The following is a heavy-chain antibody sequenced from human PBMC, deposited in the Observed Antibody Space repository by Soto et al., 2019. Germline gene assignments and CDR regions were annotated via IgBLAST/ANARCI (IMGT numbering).Heavy chain of an antibody. Sequence: KLRKTLSLTCAVSGYSISSTYYWGWIRQPPGKGLEWIGSIHHSGSTYYNPSLKSRVTISVDTSNNQFSLKLNSLTAADTAVYYCARYTYCSGGSCSTKNNWFDPWGQGTLVTVSS. D-gene: IGHD2-15*01. J-gene: IGHJ5*02. CDR1: GYSISSTYY. CDR3: ARYTYCSGGSCSTKNNWFDP. V-gene: IGHV4-38-2*01. CDR2: IHHSGST.